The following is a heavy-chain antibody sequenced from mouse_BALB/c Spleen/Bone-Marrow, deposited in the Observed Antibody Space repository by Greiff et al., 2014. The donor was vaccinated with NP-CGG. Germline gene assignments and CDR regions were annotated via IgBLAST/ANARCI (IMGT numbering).Heavy chain of an antibody. CDR1: GYSFTIYW. CDR2: IYPGNSDT. V-gene: IGHV1-5*01. J-gene: IGHJ1*01. Sequence: EVKLMESGTVLARPGASVKMSCKASGYSFTIYWMHWVKQRPGQGLEWIGAIYPGNSDTSYNQKFKGKAKLTAVTSASTAYMELSSLTNEDSAVHYCTRFGSTYDWYFDVWGAGTTVTVSS. D-gene: IGHD1-1*01. CDR3: TRFGSTYDWYFDV.